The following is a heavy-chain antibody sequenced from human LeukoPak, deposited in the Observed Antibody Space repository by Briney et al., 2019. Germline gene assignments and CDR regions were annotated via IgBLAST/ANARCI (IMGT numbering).Heavy chain of an antibody. CDR3: VLDLISSFAFAS. CDR1: GFTFSRYR. V-gene: IGHV3-74*01. D-gene: IGHD3/OR15-3a*01. Sequence: GGSLRLSCAASGFTFSRYRMHWVRQAPGKGLLWVSRINSDGSSTYYADSVKGRFTTSRDNAKNALHLQMNSLTAEDTAVYYFVLDLISSFAFASCGQGTMVTVSS. J-gene: IGHJ3*02. CDR2: INSDGSST.